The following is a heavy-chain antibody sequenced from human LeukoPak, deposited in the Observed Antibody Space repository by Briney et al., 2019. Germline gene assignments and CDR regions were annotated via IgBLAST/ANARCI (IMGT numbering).Heavy chain of an antibody. J-gene: IGHJ3*02. D-gene: IGHD3-3*01. Sequence: GRSLRLSCAASGFTFSSYGMHWVRQAPGKGLEWVAVIWYDGSNKYYADSVKGRFTISRDNAKNSLYLQMNSLRAEDTALYYCAKDRRALYGGITIFGVVPNDAFDIWGQGTMVTVSS. CDR2: IWYDGSNK. CDR3: AKDRRALYGGITIFGVVPNDAFDI. V-gene: IGHV3-33*03. CDR1: GFTFSSYG.